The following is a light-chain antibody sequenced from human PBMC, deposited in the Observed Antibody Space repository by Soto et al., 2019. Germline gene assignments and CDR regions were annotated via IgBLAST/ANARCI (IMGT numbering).Light chain of an antibody. J-gene: IGKJ5*01. CDR2: DAS. CDR1: QDISNY. Sequence: DIQMTHSPSSLSASVGDRVTITCQAIQDISNYLSCYQHKAVKAPKLLIYDASESEKGVPGRFSGSGSGTDCTLTIISLQPEDFGTYYCQQYDSLPITFGQGTRLEI. CDR3: QQYDSLPIT. V-gene: IGKV1-33*01.